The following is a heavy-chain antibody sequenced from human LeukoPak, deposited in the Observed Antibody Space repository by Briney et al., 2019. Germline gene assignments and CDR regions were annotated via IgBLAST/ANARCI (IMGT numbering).Heavy chain of an antibody. V-gene: IGHV4-4*07. CDR3: AREIRLDYYDSSGYYYRDAFDI. Sequence: SETLSLTCTVSGGSISSYYWSWFRQPAGKGLEWIGRIYITGSTNYNPSLKSRVTMSVDTSKSQFSLKLSSVTAADTAVYYCAREIRLDYYDSSGYYYRDAFDIWGQGTMVTVSS. CDR2: IYITGST. D-gene: IGHD3-22*01. CDR1: GGSISSYY. J-gene: IGHJ3*02.